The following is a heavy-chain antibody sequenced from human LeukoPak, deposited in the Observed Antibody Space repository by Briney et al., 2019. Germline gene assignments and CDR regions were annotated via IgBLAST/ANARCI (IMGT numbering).Heavy chain of an antibody. Sequence: SETLSLTCTVSGGSISSYYWSWIRQPPGKGLEWIGYIYYSGSTNYNPSLKSRVTMSVDTSKNQFSLKLSSVTAADTAVYYCARVRGYSFDYWGQGTLVTVSS. CDR2: IYYSGST. V-gene: IGHV4-59*12. D-gene: IGHD5-18*01. CDR3: ARVRGYSFDY. CDR1: GGSISSYY. J-gene: IGHJ4*02.